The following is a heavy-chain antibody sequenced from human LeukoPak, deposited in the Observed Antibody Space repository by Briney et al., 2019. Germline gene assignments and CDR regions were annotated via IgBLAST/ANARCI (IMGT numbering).Heavy chain of an antibody. V-gene: IGHV3-21*01. Sequence: GGSRRLSCAASGFTFSSYSMNWVRQAPGKGLEWVSSISSGSKYIYNADSVKGRFTISRDNAKNSLYLQMNSMRVEDTAVYYCARALSYSYGSMDFWGQGTLVIVSS. CDR3: ARALSYSYGSMDF. CDR2: ISSGSKYI. D-gene: IGHD5-18*01. CDR1: GFTFSSYS. J-gene: IGHJ4*02.